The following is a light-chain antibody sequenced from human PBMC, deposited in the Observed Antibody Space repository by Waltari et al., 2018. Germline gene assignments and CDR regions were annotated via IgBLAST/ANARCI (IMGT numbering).Light chain of an antibody. CDR2: LNSDGSH. J-gene: IGLJ2*01. CDR3: QTWGTGIQV. V-gene: IGLV4-69*02. CDR1: SGHSSYA. Sequence: QLVLTQSPSASASLGASVKPTCTPSSGHSSYAISWPPQQPEKGPRYLLKLNSDGSHSKGAGIPDRFSGSGSGSEYYLTIASLQSEDEADYYCQTWGTGIQVFGGGTKLTVL.